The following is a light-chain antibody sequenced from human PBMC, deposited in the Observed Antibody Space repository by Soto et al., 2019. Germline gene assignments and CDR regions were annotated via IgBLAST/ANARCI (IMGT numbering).Light chain of an antibody. CDR2: EVS. J-gene: IGLJ2*01. CDR1: SSDVGGYNY. Sequence: QSVLTQPASVSGSPGQSITISCTGTSSDVGGYNYVSWYQQHPGKAPKLMIYEVSNRPSGISHRFSGSKSGNTASLTISGLQAEDESDYYCSSYTSDSVLFGGGTKLTVL. CDR3: SSYTSDSVL. V-gene: IGLV2-14*01.